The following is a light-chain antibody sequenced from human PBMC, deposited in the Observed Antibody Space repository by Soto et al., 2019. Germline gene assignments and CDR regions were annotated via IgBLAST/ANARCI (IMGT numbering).Light chain of an antibody. V-gene: IGKV3-15*01. CDR2: GAS. CDR1: QSVNNN. Sequence: EIVMTQSPATLSVSPGERATLSCRASQSVNNNLAWYQQKPGQAPRLLIYGASTRATGIPARFSGSGSGTEFTLTISSLQSEDFAVYYCQQSNNWYTFGQGTKLEIK. CDR3: QQSNNWYT. J-gene: IGKJ2*01.